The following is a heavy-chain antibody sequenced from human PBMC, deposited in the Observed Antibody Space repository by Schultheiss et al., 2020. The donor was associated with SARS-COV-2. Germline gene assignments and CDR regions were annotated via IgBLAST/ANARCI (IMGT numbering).Heavy chain of an antibody. CDR2: IYSGGST. CDR1: GFTFSSYS. CDR3: ARDRRGYSYGPEV. J-gene: IGHJ4*02. D-gene: IGHD5-18*01. V-gene: IGHV3-66*01. Sequence: GGSLRLSCAASGFTFSSYSMNWVRQAPGKGLEWVSVIYSGGSTYYADSVKGRFTISRDNSKNTLYLQMNSLRAEDTAVYYCARDRRGYSYGPEVWGQGTLVTVSS.